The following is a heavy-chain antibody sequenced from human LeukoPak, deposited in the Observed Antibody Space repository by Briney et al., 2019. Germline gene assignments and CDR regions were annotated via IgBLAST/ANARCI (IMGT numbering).Heavy chain of an antibody. D-gene: IGHD6-13*01. J-gene: IGHJ4*02. CDR1: GFTVSSNY. CDR2: IYSGGST. Sequence: GGSLRLSCAASGFTVSSNYMSWVRQAPGKGLEWVSVIYSGGSTYYADSVKGRFTISRDNAKNSLYLQMNSLRAEDTAVYYCARGQQGSSWYYFDYWGQGTLVTVSS. CDR3: ARGQQGSSWYYFDY. V-gene: IGHV3-66*01.